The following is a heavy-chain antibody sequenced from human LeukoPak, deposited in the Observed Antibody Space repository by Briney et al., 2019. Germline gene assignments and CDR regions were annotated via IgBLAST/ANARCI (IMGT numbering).Heavy chain of an antibody. CDR1: DYXFSSYG. Sequence: RASVKVSCKASDYXFSSYGISWVRQAPGQGLEWMGWISGYNGNTKYAQNLQGRVTMTTDTSTTTAYMELRSLRSDDTAVYYCARGRYYDSGGYDEAFDIWGQGTAVTVSS. V-gene: IGHV1-18*01. CDR3: ARGRYYDSGGYDEAFDI. J-gene: IGHJ3*02. CDR2: ISGYNGNT. D-gene: IGHD3-22*01.